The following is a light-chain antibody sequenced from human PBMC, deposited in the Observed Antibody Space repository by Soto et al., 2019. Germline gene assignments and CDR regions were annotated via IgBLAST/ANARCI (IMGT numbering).Light chain of an antibody. Sequence: EIVMTQSPATLSVSPGERATLSCRASQSVSSKLAWYQQKVGQAPRLLIYGASTRAAGIPARFSGSGSGTGFTLTISSLQSEDFEVYYCQQYDKWPLTFGGGAKVEIK. CDR3: QQYDKWPLT. V-gene: IGKV3-15*01. CDR1: QSVSSK. CDR2: GAS. J-gene: IGKJ4*01.